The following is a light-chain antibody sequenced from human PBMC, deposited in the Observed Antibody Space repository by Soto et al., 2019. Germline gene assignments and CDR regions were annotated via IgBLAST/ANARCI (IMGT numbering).Light chain of an antibody. CDR1: SSDVGSYEF. CDR2: EAI. Sequence: QSVLAQPASVSGSPGQSITVSCTVTSSDVGSYEFVSWYQQHPGKAPKLIIYEAIKRPSGVSNRFSGTKSGNTASLTISGLQAEDEAEYYCCSYAGSTTFYVFGSGTKVTVL. CDR3: CSYAGSTTFYV. J-gene: IGLJ1*01. V-gene: IGLV2-23*01.